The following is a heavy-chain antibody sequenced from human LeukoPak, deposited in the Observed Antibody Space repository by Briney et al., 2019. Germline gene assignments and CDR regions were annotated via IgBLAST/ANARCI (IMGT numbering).Heavy chain of an antibody. J-gene: IGHJ5*02. D-gene: IGHD6-13*01. CDR3: ARDYSSWYGGCDA. V-gene: IGHV1-69*05. CDR1: GGTFSSYA. CDR2: NIPIFGTA. Sequence: SVKVSCKASGGTFSSYAISWVRQAPGQGLEWMGGNIPIFGTANYAQKFQGRVTITTDESTSTAYMELSSLRSEDTAVYYCARDYSSWYGGCDAWGQGTLVTVS.